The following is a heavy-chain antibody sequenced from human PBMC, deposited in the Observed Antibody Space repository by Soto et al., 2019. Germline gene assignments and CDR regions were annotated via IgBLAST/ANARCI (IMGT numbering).Heavy chain of an antibody. CDR3: AREYSSGWYAPYWYFDL. D-gene: IGHD6-19*01. V-gene: IGHV3-33*01. J-gene: IGHJ2*01. Sequence: QVQLVESGGGVVQSGRSLRLSCAASGFTFSSYGMHWVRQAPGKGLEWVAVIWYDGSNKYYADSVKGRFTISRDNSKNTLYLQMNSLRAEDTAVYYCAREYSSGWYAPYWYFDLWGRGTLVTVSS. CDR1: GFTFSSYG. CDR2: IWYDGSNK.